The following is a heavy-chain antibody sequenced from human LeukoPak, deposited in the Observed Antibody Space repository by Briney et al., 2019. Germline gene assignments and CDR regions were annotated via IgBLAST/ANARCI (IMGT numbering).Heavy chain of an antibody. V-gene: IGHV3-21*01. J-gene: IGHJ4*02. CDR3: ARDRGSGWYPNFDY. D-gene: IGHD6-19*01. CDR1: GFTFSSYS. Sequence: GRSLRLSCAASGFTFSSYSMNWVRQAPGKGLEWVSSISSSSSYIYYADSVKGRFTISRDNAKNSLYLQMNSLRAEDTAVYYCARDRGSGWYPNFDYWGQGTLVTVSS. CDR2: ISSSSSYI.